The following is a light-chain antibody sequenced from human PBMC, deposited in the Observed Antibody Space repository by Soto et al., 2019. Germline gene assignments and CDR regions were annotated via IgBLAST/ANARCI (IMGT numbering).Light chain of an antibody. J-gene: IGLJ3*02. CDR1: SSKIGAGYD. CDR3: QSYDSSLRLAV. V-gene: IGLV1-40*01. CDR2: VSR. Sequence: QSVLTQPPSVSGALGQRVTISCSGSSSKIGAGYDVHWYQQLPGTAPRLLIYVSRNRPSGVPDRFSGSKSGTSASLAITGLQTDDEADYYCQSYDSSLRLAVFGGGTKLTVL.